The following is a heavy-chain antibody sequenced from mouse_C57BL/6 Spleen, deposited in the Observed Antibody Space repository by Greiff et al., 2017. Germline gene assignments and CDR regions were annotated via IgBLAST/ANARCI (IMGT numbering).Heavy chain of an antibody. CDR1: GFSLTSYA. CDR3: ARDKIYYGNYVAMDY. D-gene: IGHD2-1*01. V-gene: IGHV2-9-1*01. J-gene: IGHJ4*01. CDR2: IWTGGGT. Sequence: VKLMESGPGLVAPSQSLSITCTVSGFSLTSYAISWVRQPPGKGLEWLGVIWTGGGTNYNSALKSRLSISKDNSKSQVFLKMNSLQTDDTARYYCARDKIYYGNYVAMDYWGQGTSVTVSS.